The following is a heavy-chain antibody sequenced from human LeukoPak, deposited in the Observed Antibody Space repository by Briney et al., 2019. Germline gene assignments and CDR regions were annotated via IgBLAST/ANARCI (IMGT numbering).Heavy chain of an antibody. CDR2: IYYSGST. D-gene: IGHD3-10*01. V-gene: IGHV4-39*01. Sequence: SETLSLTCTVSGGSISSSSYYWGWIRQPPGKGLEWIGSIYYSGSTYYNPSLKSRVTISVDTSKNQFSLKLSSVTAADTAVYYCARDPSYGAIDYWGQGTLVTVSS. J-gene: IGHJ4*02. CDR1: GGSISSSSYY. CDR3: ARDPSYGAIDY.